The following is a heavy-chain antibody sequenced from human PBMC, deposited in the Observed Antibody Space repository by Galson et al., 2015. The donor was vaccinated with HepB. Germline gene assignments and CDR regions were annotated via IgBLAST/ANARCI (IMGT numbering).Heavy chain of an antibody. J-gene: IGHJ4*02. D-gene: IGHD1-1*01. CDR1: GFAFSNYW. Sequence: SLRLSCAASGFAFSNYWMSWVRQAPGKGLEWVANIKQDGGEKYYVDSVKGRFTISRDNAKNSLYLQMNSLRAEDTAVYYCARGRSNWNDPPFDYWGQGTLVTVSS. CDR2: IKQDGGEK. CDR3: ARGRSNWNDPPFDY. V-gene: IGHV3-7*03.